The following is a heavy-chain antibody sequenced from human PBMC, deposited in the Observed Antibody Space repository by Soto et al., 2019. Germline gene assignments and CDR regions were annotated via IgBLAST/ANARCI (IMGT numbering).Heavy chain of an antibody. V-gene: IGHV3-21*01. CDR3: ARDSRLLYAFDI. D-gene: IGHD1-26*01. J-gene: IGHJ3*02. Sequence: EVQLVESGGGLVKPGGSLRLSCAASGFTFSSYSMNWVRQAPGKGLEWVSSISSSSSYIYYADSVKGRFTISRDNAKNSLYRQMNSLRAEDTAVYYCARDSRLLYAFDIWGQGTMVTVSS. CDR1: GFTFSSYS. CDR2: ISSSSSYI.